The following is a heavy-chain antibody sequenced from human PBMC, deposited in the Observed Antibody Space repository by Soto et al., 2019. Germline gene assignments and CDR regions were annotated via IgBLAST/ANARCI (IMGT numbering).Heavy chain of an antibody. D-gene: IGHD6-19*01. CDR2: IYHSGST. Sequence: SETLSLTCAVSGGSISSGGSSWSWIRQPPGKGLEWIGYIYHSGSTYYNPSLKSRVTISIDRSKNQFSLKLSSVTAADTAVYYCARAGDSSGPVALGYWGQGTLVTVSS. J-gene: IGHJ4*02. CDR1: GGSISSGGSS. CDR3: ARAGDSSGPVALGY. V-gene: IGHV4-30-2*01.